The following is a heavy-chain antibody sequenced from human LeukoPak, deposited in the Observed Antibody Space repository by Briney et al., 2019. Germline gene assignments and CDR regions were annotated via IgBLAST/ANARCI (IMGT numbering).Heavy chain of an antibody. CDR1: GFTFSSYA. D-gene: IGHD2-2*02. Sequence: PGGSLRLSCAASGFTFSSYAMSWVRQAPGKGLEWVSAISGSGGSTYYADSVKGRFTISRDNSKNTPYLQMNSLRAEDTAVYYCAKGGVVVPAAIAFLWNYYYYMDVWGKGTTVTVSS. CDR2: ISGSGGST. CDR3: AKGGVVVPAAIAFLWNYYYYMDV. V-gene: IGHV3-23*01. J-gene: IGHJ6*03.